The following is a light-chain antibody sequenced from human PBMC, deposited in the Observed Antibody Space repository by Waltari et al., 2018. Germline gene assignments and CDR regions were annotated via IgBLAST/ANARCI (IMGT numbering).Light chain of an antibody. CDR1: RSISSW. CDR3: QQYNSYSGT. CDR2: DAS. Sequence: DIQMTQSPSTLSASVGDRVTITCRASRSISSWLAWYQQKPGKAPKLLIYDASSLESGVPSRFSGSGSGTEFTLTISSLQPDDFATYYCQQYNSYSGTFGPGTKVDIK. J-gene: IGKJ3*01. V-gene: IGKV1-5*01.